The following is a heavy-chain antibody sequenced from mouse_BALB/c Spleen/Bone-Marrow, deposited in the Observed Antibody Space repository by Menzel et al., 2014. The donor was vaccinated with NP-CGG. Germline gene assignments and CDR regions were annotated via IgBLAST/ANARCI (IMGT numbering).Heavy chain of an antibody. J-gene: IGHJ3*01. CDR3: AVYDYEGFAY. Sequence: EVQLQQSGAELVKPGASVKLSCTASGFNIKDTYMHWVKQRPEQGLEWIGRNDPANGNTKYDPKFQGKATITADTSSNTAYLQLSSLTSEDTAVYYCAVYDYEGFAYWGQGTLVTVSA. CDR1: GFNIKDTY. D-gene: IGHD2-4*01. V-gene: IGHV14-3*02. CDR2: NDPANGNT.